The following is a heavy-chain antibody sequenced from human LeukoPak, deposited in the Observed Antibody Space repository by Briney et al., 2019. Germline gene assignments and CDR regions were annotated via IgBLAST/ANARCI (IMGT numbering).Heavy chain of an antibody. CDR3: ARDRSGSYPRGGSLRNDAFDI. V-gene: IGHV1-18*01. CDR2: ISAYNGNT. J-gene: IGHJ3*02. Sequence: RASVKVSCKASGYTFTSYGISWVRQAPGQGLEWMGWISAYNGNTNYAQKLQGRVTMTTDTSTSTAYMELRSLRSDDTAVYYCARDRSGSYPRGGSLRNDAFDIWGQGTMVTVSS. D-gene: IGHD1-26*01. CDR1: GYTFTSYG.